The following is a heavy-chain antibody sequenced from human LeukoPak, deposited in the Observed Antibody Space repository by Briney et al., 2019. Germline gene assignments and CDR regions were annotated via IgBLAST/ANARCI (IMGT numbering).Heavy chain of an antibody. D-gene: IGHD3-10*01. Sequence: ASVKVSCKASGYTFTSYDINWVRQATGEGLEGMGWMHPYSGNKGYAQKFQGRVTMTSNTSISTAYMELSSLRSEDTAVYYCARVSSMVRGVIYYYYDMDVWGKGTTVTVSS. CDR1: GYTFTSYD. CDR2: MHPYSGNK. V-gene: IGHV1-8*01. J-gene: IGHJ6*03. CDR3: ARVSSMVRGVIYYYYDMDV.